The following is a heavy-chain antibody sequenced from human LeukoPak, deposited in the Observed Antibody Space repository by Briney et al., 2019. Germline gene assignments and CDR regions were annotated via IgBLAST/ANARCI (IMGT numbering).Heavy chain of an antibody. D-gene: IGHD2-2*01. CDR1: GFTFSSYA. CDR3: AKGGPSTRNAFDI. V-gene: IGHV3-23*01. CDR2: ISGSGGST. J-gene: IGHJ3*02. Sequence: GGSLRLSCAASGFTFSSYAMSWVRQAPGKGLEWVSAISGSGGSTYYADSVKGRFTISRDNSKNTLYPQMSSLRAEDTAVYFCAKGGPSTRNAFDIWGQGTMVTVSS.